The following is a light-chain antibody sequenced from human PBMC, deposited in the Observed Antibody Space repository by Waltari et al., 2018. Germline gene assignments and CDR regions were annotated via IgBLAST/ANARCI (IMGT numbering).Light chain of an antibody. CDR1: QSISTW. CDR2: KAS. CDR3: QHYNNYPPT. V-gene: IGKV1-5*03. Sequence: DIQMTQSPSILSASLGDTVTITCRTSQSISTWLAWYQQKPGKAPKLLISKASILESGVPSRFSGSGSGTEFTLTINSLQPDDFATFYCQHYNNYPPTFGGGTKVEIK. J-gene: IGKJ4*01.